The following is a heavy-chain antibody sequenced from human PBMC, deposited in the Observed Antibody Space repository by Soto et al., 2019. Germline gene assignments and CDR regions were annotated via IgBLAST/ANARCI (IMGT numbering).Heavy chain of an antibody. CDR2: ISYDGSNK. D-gene: IGHD1-1*01. J-gene: IGHJ4*02. CDR3: AIRKARPLDPRIGYFDY. V-gene: IGHV3-30-3*01. CDR1: GFTFSSYA. Sequence: PGGSLRLSCAASGFTFSSYAMHWVRQAPGKGLEWVAVISYDGSNKYYADSVKGRFTISRDNSKNTLYLQMNSLRAEDTAVYYCAIRKARPLDPRIGYFDYWGQGTLVTVSS.